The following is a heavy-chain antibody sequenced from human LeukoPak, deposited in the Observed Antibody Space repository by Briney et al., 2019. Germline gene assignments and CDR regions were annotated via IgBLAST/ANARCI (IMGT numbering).Heavy chain of an antibody. J-gene: IGHJ4*02. CDR2: ISYDGSNK. CDR1: GFTFSSYA. CDR3: ARVRELGCCSSTSCYTIWGTFDY. D-gene: IGHD2-2*02. V-gene: IGHV3-30-3*01. Sequence: PGGSLRLSCAASGFTFSSYAMHWVRQAPGKGLEWVAVISYDGSNKYCADSVKGRFTISRDNSKNTLYLQMNSLRAEDTAVYYCARVRELGCCSSTSCYTIWGTFDYWGQGTLVTVSS.